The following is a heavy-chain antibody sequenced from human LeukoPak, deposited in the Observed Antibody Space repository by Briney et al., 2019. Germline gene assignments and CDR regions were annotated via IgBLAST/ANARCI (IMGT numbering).Heavy chain of an antibody. CDR3: AGNALIYSDGNAYLHN. CDR2: ISSSGTTI. D-gene: IGHD3-22*01. V-gene: IGHV3-11*01. Sequence: PGGSLRLSCAASGFTFSDCYMNWIRQTPGKGLEGMSYISSSGTTIYYADSVKGRFTISRDNAKNSLYLQMNTLRAEDTAVYYCAGNALIYSDGNAYLHNWGQGTLVTVSS. CDR1: GFTFSDCY. J-gene: IGHJ4*02.